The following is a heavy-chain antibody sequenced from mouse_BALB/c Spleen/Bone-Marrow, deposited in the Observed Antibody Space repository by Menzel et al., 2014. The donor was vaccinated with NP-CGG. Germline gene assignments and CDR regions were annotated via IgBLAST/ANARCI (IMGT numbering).Heavy chain of an antibody. V-gene: IGHV14-3*02. CDR3: ALYYDYDVGY. CDR2: IDPANGNT. CDR1: GFNIKDTY. J-gene: IGHJ2*01. D-gene: IGHD2-4*01. Sequence: VQLQQPGAELVKPGASVKLSCTASGFNIKDTYMHWVKQRPEQGLEWIGRIDPANGNTKYDPKFQGKATITADTSSNTAYLQLSSLTSEDTAVYYCALYYDYDVGYRGQGTTLTVSS.